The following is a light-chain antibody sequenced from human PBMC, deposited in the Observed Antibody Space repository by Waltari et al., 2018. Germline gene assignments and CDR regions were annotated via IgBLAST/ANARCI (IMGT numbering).Light chain of an antibody. V-gene: IGKV1-5*03. CDR2: KAS. CDR1: QSISSW. J-gene: IGKJ1*01. Sequence: DIQMTQSPSSLSASVGDRVTITCRASQSISSWMAWYQQKSGKAPKLLISKASDLESGVPSRFSGSGSGTEFTLTISSLQPDDFATYCCQNYNSYWWTFGQGTKVEIK. CDR3: QNYNSYWWT.